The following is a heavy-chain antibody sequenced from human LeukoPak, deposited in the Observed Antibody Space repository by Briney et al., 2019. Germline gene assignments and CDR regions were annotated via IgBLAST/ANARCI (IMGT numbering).Heavy chain of an antibody. V-gene: IGHV3-53*04. CDR3: GCSGYDFPFDY. CDR1: EFSVSANY. J-gene: IGHJ4*02. Sequence: GGSLRLSCAASEFSVSANYMSWVRQAPGKGLEWVSVIYSGGSTFYADSVKGRFTISRHNSRNTLYLQMNSLRAEDTAVYYCGCSGYDFPFDYWGQGTLVTVSS. CDR2: IYSGGST. D-gene: IGHD5-12*01.